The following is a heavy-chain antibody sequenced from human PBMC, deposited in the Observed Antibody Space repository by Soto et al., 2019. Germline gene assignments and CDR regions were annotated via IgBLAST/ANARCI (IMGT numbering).Heavy chain of an antibody. CDR1: GFTFSRYW. Sequence: EVQLVESGGGLVQPGGSLRLSCAVSGFTFSRYWMHWFRQDPGNGLVWVSSINTDGTNTQYADSVRGRFTVSRDNAKNTMYLQMISLRSEDTAVYYCAKDLLWGPSDYWGQGTLVVVSS. D-gene: IGHD3-16*01. J-gene: IGHJ4*02. CDR3: AKDLLWGPSDY. CDR2: INTDGTNT. V-gene: IGHV3-74*03.